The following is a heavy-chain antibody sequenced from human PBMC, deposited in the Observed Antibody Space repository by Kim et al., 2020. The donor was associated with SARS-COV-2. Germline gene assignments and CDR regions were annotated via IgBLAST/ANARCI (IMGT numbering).Heavy chain of an antibody. CDR1: GYTFTNYA. CDR2: INGGNDNT. CDR3: ARVLAAAAGLHYFDY. J-gene: IGHJ4*02. V-gene: IGHV1-3*01. Sequence: ASVKVSCKASGYTFTNYAIHWVRQAPGQRLEWMGWINGGNDNTRYSQKFQGRVAITRDTSASTAYMELSSLRSEDTAVYYCARVLAAAAGLHYFDYWGQGTLVTVSS. D-gene: IGHD6-13*01.